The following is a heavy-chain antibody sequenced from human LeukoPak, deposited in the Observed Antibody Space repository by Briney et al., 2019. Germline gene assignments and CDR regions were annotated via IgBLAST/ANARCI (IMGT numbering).Heavy chain of an antibody. CDR1: GGSISSYY. CDR3: ARERGWRQWLVSYYFDY. D-gene: IGHD6-19*01. J-gene: IGHJ4*02. CDR2: INHSGST. V-gene: IGHV4-34*01. Sequence: PSETLSLTCTVSGGSISSYYWSWIRQPPGKGLEWIGEINHSGSTNYNPSLKSRVTISVDTSKNQFSLKLSSVTAADTAVYYCARERGWRQWLVSYYFDYWGQGTLVTVSS.